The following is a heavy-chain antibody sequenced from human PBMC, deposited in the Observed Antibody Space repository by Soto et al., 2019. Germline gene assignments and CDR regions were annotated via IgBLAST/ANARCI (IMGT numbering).Heavy chain of an antibody. V-gene: IGHV3-23*01. CDR3: AKDRMNHNGVWDPFDV. CDR1: GFTFSTYA. Sequence: EVKLLGSGGDLVQPGGSLRLSCAASGFTFSTYAMSWVRQAPGKGLEWVSSIGSGPDDSDSADSVKGRFIISRDNSKNIVSLQMESLRAEDTAIYYCAKDRMNHNGVWDPFDVWGQGTVVTVSS. J-gene: IGHJ3*01. D-gene: IGHD2-8*01. CDR2: IGSGPDDS.